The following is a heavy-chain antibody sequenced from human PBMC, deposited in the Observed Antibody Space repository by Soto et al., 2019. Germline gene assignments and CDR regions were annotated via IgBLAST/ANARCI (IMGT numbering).Heavy chain of an antibody. CDR2: ISYDGSNK. V-gene: IGHV3-30-3*01. CDR1: GFTFSSYA. CDR3: AREGLSGWYGSTYFDY. D-gene: IGHD6-19*01. J-gene: IGHJ4*01. Sequence: PGGSLRLSCAASGFTFSSYAMHWVRQAPVKGLEWVAVISYDGSNKYYADSVKGRFTISRDNSKNTLYLQMNSLRAEDTAVYYCAREGLSGWYGSTYFDYWGHGTLVTVSS.